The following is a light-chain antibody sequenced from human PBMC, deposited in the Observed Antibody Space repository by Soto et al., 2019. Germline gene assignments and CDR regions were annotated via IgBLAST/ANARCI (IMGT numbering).Light chain of an antibody. CDR3: SSYTTSSTYV. CDR1: SSDVGAYNY. Sequence: QSVLTQPASVSGSPGQSIAISCTGTSSDVGAYNYVSWYQQHPGKAPKLMIYDVTNRPSGVSNRFSGSRSGNTASLTISGLQDEDEADYYCSSYTTSSTYVFGTVTKVTVL. CDR2: DVT. J-gene: IGLJ1*01. V-gene: IGLV2-14*03.